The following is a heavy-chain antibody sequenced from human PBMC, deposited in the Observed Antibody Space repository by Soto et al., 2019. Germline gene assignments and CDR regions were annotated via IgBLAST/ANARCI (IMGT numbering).Heavy chain of an antibody. V-gene: IGHV4-30-2*01. D-gene: IGHD1-1*01. CDR2: IYHSGST. CDR1: GGSISSGGYS. J-gene: IGHJ4*02. CDR3: ASVQAR. Sequence: PSETLSLTCAVSGGSISSGGYSWSWIRQPPGKGLEWIGYIYHSGSTYYNPSLKSRVTISVDRSKNQFSLKLSSVTAADTAVYYGASVQARGGQGTRVPVSS.